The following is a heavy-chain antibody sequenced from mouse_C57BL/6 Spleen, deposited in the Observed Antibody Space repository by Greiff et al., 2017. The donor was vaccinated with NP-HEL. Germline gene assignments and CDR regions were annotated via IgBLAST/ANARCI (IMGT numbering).Heavy chain of an antibody. CDR3: KGNDY. D-gene: IGHD2-1*01. CDR2: IYPSDSET. V-gene: IGHV1-61*01. CDR1: GYTFTSYW. J-gene: IGHJ2*01. Sequence: VQGVESGAELVRPGSSVKLSCKASGYTFTSYWMDWVKQRPGQGLEWIGNIYPSDSETHYNQKFKDKATLTVDKSSSTAYMQLSSLTSEDSAVYYCKGNDYWGQGTTLTVSS.